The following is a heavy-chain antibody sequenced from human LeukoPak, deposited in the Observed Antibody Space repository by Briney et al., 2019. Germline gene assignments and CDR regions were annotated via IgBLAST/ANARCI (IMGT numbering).Heavy chain of an antibody. CDR3: TRDAVRFLEWFRPRFDP. CDR1: GFTFGDYA. J-gene: IGHJ5*02. V-gene: IGHV3-49*04. Sequence: GGSLRLSCTASGFTFGDYAMSWVRQAPGKGLEWVGFIRSKAYGGTTEYAASVKGRFTISRDDSKSIAYLQMNSLKTEDTAVYYCTRDAVRFLEWFRPRFDPWGQGTLVTVSS. CDR2: IRSKAYGGTT. D-gene: IGHD3-3*01.